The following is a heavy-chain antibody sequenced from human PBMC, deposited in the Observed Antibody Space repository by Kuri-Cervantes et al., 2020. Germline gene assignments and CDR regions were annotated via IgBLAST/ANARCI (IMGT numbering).Heavy chain of an antibody. V-gene: IGHV4-59*10. J-gene: IGHJ3*02. CDR2: MYTSGST. D-gene: IGHD1-26*01. CDR1: SGSLSGYY. Sequence: SETLSLTCAVYSGSLSGYYWSWIRQPPGKGLEWIGRMYTSGSTDYNPSLKSRVTISEDTSRNQFSLKLSSVTAADTAVYYCARHVPDSGSYYVLADAFEIWGQGTMVTVSS. CDR3: ARHVPDSGSYYVLADAFEI.